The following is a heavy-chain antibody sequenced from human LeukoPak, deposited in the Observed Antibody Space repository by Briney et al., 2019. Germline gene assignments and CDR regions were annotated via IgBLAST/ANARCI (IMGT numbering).Heavy chain of an antibody. CDR2: ISGSGGST. Sequence: PGGSLRLSCAASGLTFSTYGMSWVRQAPGKGLEWVSTISGSGGSTYYADSVKGRFTISRDNSKNTLYLQMNSLRAEDTAVYYCAKLTQQWLVFDYWGQGTLVTVSS. V-gene: IGHV3-23*01. CDR3: AKLTQQWLVFDY. J-gene: IGHJ4*02. D-gene: IGHD6-19*01. CDR1: GLTFSTYG.